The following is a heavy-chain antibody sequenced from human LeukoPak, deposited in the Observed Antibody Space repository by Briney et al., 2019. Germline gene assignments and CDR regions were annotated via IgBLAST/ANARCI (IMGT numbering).Heavy chain of an antibody. Sequence: GASAKVSCKASGYTFTSYDINWVRQATGQGLEWMGRMNPNSGNTGYAQKFQGRVTMTRNTSISTAYMELSSLRSEDTAVYYCARGYSGSYWVNYYYYYYMDVWGKGTTVTVSS. D-gene: IGHD1-26*01. V-gene: IGHV1-8*01. CDR2: MNPNSGNT. CDR1: GYTFTSYD. J-gene: IGHJ6*03. CDR3: ARGYSGSYWVNYYYYYYMDV.